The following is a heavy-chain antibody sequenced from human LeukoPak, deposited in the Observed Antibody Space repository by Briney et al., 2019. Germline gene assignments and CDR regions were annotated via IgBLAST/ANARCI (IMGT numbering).Heavy chain of an antibody. CDR2: IYSGGST. CDR1: GFTVSNKY. V-gene: IGHV3-66*01. Sequence: GGSLRLSCAASGFTVSNKYMSWVRQAPGRGLEWVSVIYSGGSTYYADSVKGRFSISRDKSKNTLCLQMNSLRAEDTALYYCAREMYCSGGSCYGDAFDIWGQRTMVTVSS. D-gene: IGHD2-15*01. J-gene: IGHJ3*02. CDR3: AREMYCSGGSCYGDAFDI.